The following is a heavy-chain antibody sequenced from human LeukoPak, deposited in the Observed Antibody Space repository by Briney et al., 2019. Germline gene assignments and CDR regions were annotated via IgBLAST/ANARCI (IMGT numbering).Heavy chain of an antibody. V-gene: IGHV1-2*06. J-gene: IGHJ5*02. CDR2: INPNSGGT. CDR1: GYTFTGYC. CDR3: ARGWGGEDWFDP. Sequence: ASVKVSCKASGYTFTGYCMHWVRQAPGQGLEWMGRINPNSGGTNYAQKFQGRVTMTRDTSISTAYMELSRLRSDDTAVYYCARGWGGEDWFDPWGQGTLVTVPS. D-gene: IGHD3-16*01.